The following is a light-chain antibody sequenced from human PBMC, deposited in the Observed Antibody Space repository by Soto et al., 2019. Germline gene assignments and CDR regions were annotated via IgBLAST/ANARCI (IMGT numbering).Light chain of an antibody. V-gene: IGKV3-11*01. CDR2: DAS. CDR3: QQRRYWPVT. CDR1: QSVSSY. J-gene: IGKJ1*01. Sequence: EIVLTQSPAILSMSPGERATLSCRARQSVSSYFAWYQQKPGQAPRLLIYDASNRATGVPARFSGSGSGTDFTLTISSLEPEDFADYYCQQRRYWPVTFGQGTKVEIK.